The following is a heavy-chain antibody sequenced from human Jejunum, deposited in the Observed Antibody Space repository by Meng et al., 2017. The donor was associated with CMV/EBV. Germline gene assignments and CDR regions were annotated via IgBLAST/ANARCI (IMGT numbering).Heavy chain of an antibody. CDR2: INPNNGDT. CDR1: GYTLSAYY. D-gene: IGHD1-26*01. CDR3: ARDLRGSYFDY. Sequence: SCKASGYTLSAYYMHWVRQAAGQELEWMGWINPNNGDTNYAQKFQDRVTMTRDTSINTAYMELSRLTSDDTAIYYCARDLRGSYFDYYGQGTLVTVSS. J-gene: IGHJ4*02. V-gene: IGHV1-2*02.